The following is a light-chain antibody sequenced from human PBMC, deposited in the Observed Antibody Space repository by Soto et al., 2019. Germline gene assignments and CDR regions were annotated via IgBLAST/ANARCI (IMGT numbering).Light chain of an antibody. Sequence: QAVVTQSSSASASLGSSVKLTCTLRSGHSSYIIAWHHQQPGKAPRYLMKLEGSGSYNKGSGVPDRFSGSSSGADRYLTISNLQFEDEANYYCETWDSNTRVFGGGTKLTVL. CDR2: LEGSGSY. CDR3: ETWDSNTRV. CDR1: SGHSSYI. J-gene: IGLJ2*01. V-gene: IGLV4-60*02.